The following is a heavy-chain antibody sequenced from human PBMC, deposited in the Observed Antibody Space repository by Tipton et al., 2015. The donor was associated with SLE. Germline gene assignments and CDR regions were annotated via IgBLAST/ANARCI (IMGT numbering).Heavy chain of an antibody. V-gene: IGHV4-4*07. J-gene: IGHJ3*02. CDR3: AREAAISPVDAFDI. CDR2: IYSSGST. Sequence: TLSLTCTVSGGSISGYYWSWIRQPAGKGLEWIGNIYSSGSTNYNPSLKSRVTISLDTSKNQFSLKLSSVTGADTAVYYCAREAAISPVDAFDIWGQGTMVSVSS. D-gene: IGHD2-2*02. CDR1: GGSISGYY.